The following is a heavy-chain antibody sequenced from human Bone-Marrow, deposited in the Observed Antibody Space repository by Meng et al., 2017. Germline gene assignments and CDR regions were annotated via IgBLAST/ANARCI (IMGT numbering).Heavy chain of an antibody. D-gene: IGHD3-10*01. J-gene: IGHJ3*02. Sequence: GSLRLSCAVYGGSFSGYYWSWIRQPPGKGLEWIGEINHSGGTNYNPSLKSRVTISVDTSKNQFSLKLSSVTAADTAVYYCARVWYYGSGSYYNAPAFDIWGQGTMVTVSS. CDR2: INHSGGT. CDR3: ARVWYYGSGSYYNAPAFDI. V-gene: IGHV4-34*01. CDR1: GGSFSGYY.